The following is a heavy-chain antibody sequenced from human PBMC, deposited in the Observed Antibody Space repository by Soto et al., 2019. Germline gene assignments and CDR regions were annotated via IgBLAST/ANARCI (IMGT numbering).Heavy chain of an antibody. CDR3: ARXTAMVIYYYYGMDV. D-gene: IGHD5-18*01. V-gene: IGHV4-39*01. J-gene: IGHJ6*02. CDR2: IYYSGST. Sequence: PSETLSLTCTVSGGSISSSSYYWGWIRQPPGKGLEWIGSIYYSGSTYYNPSLKSRVTISVDTSKNQFSLKLSSVTAADTAVYYCARXTAMVIYYYYGMDVWGQGTTVTVSS. CDR1: GGSISSSSYY.